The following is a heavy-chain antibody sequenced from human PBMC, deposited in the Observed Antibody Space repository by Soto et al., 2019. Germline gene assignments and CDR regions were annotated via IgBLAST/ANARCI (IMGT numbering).Heavy chain of an antibody. D-gene: IGHD6-6*01. CDR2: ISAYNGNT. Sequence: GASVKVSCKASGYTFTSYGSSWVRQAPGQGLEWMGWISAYNGNTNYAQKLQGIVTMTTDTSTSTAYMELSRLRSYDTAVYYCARGISPSPGGNYYYHPYTDVWRNRTTVPVS. V-gene: IGHV1-18*01. J-gene: IGHJ6*03. CDR3: ARGISPSPGGNYYYHPYTDV. CDR1: GYTFTSYG.